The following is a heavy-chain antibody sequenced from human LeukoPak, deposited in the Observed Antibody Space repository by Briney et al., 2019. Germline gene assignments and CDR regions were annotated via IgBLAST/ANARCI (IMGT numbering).Heavy chain of an antibody. D-gene: IGHD6-25*01. V-gene: IGHV4-59*08. CDR1: GGSISRYY. J-gene: IGHJ4*02. CDR3: ARAPSGGTDY. CDR2: IFYSGST. Sequence: PSETLSLTCTVSGGSISRYYWSWIRQPPGKGLEWIGYIFYSGSTNYNPSLKSRVTISVDTSKNQFSLKLSSVTAADTAVYYCARAPSGGTDYWGQGTLVTVSS.